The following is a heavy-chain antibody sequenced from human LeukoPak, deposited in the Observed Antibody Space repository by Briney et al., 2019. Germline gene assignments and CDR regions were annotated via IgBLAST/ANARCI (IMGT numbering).Heavy chain of an antibody. J-gene: IGHJ4*02. D-gene: IGHD3-22*01. CDR2: INPNSGGT. V-gene: IGHV1-2*06. CDR1: GYTFTGYY. Sequence: ASVKVSCKASGYTFTGYYMHWVRQAPGQGLEWMGRINPNSGGTNYAQKFQGRVTMARDTSISTAYMELSRLRSDDTAVYYCARVGGYYDSSGLYYWGQGTLVTVSS. CDR3: ARVGGYYDSSGLYY.